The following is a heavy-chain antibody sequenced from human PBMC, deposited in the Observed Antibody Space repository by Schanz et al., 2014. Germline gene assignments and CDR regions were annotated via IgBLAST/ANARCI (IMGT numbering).Heavy chain of an antibody. CDR3: AKVREWWPYYFDY. V-gene: IGHV3-23*04. J-gene: IGHJ4*02. D-gene: IGHD2-15*01. CDR2: MYINSGST. CDR1: RLNFNNAW. Sequence: EVQLEESGGGLVKPGGSLKLSCAASRLNFNNAWMHWVRQAPGKGLEWISSMYINSGSTQYADSVKGRFIISRDSSKNTLFLQMNSLRAEDTAVYYCAKVREWWPYYFDYWGQGTLVTVSS.